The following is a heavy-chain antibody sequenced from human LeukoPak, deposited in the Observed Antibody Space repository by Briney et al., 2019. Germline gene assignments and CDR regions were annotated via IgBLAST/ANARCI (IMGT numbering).Heavy chain of an antibody. V-gene: IGHV1-69*02. J-gene: IGHJ3*02. CDR3: ASPRALYCSSTSCQTANGAFDI. CDR1: GGTFSSYT. Sequence: SAKVSCKASGGTFSSYTISWVRQAPGQGLEWMGRIIPILGIANYAQKFQGRVTITADKSTSTAYMELSSLRSEDTAVYYCASPRALYCSSTSCQTANGAFDIWGQGTMVTVSS. D-gene: IGHD2-2*01. CDR2: IIPILGIA.